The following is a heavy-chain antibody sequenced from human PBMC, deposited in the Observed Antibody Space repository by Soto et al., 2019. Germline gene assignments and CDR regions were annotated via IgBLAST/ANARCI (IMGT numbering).Heavy chain of an antibody. J-gene: IGHJ4*01. CDR2: INPNTGGT. D-gene: IGHD6-6*01. CDR3: ARSLSTIGARLDY. Sequence: GASVKVSCKASGYIFTDYYLHWVRQAPGQALAYMGWINPNTGGTKYSQRFQGRVTMTGGTLLLNWLTSDDTAVYYCARSLSTIGARLDYWGKGTLVTDSS. V-gene: IGHV1-2*02. CDR1: GYIFTDYY.